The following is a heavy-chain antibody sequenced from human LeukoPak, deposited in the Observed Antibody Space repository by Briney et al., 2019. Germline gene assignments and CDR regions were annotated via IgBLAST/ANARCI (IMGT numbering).Heavy chain of an antibody. CDR3: ARVADYGEVP. CDR2: VYTSGST. V-gene: IGHV4-4*07. D-gene: IGHD4/OR15-4a*01. Sequence: PSETLSLTCTVSGGSISSYYGSWIRQPAGKGREWIGRVYTSGSTNYNPSLKSRVTMSVDTSKNQLSLKLSSVTAADTAVYYCARVADYGEVPWGQGTLVTVSS. J-gene: IGHJ5*02. CDR1: GGSISSYY.